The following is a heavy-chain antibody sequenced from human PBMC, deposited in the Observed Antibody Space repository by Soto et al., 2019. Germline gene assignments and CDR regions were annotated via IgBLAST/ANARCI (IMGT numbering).Heavy chain of an antibody. CDR2: ITDSGGT. J-gene: IGHJ4*02. Sequence: QVQLQQRGAGLLKPSETLSLICDVYGGSFRGYVWTWVRQPPMKGLEWIGEITDSGGTNYNSSLTSRVTISADTSTNQFYRQLNSVTAADTAMYYCSRGQGETWPVGNYWGQGAQVTVSS. D-gene: IGHD1-1*01. CDR3: SRGQGETWPVGNY. V-gene: IGHV4-34*01. CDR1: GGSFRGYV.